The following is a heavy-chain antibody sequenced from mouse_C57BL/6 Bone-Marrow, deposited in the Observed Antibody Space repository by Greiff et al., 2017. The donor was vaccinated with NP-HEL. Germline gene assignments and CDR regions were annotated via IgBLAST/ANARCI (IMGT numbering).Heavy chain of an antibody. CDR3: ARRPTMVNTHWYFDV. V-gene: IGHV3-8*01. D-gene: IGHD2-9*01. Sequence: EVQLQQSGPGLAKPSQPLSLTCSVTGYSITSDYWNWIRKFPGNKLEYMGYISYSGSTYYNPSLKSRISITRDTSKNQYYLQLNSVTTEDTATYYCARRPTMVNTHWYFDVWGTGTTVTVSS. CDR2: ISYSGST. J-gene: IGHJ1*03. CDR1: GYSITSDY.